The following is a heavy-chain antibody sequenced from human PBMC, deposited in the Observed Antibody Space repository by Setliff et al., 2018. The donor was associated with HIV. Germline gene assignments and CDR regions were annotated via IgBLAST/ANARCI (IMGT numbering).Heavy chain of an antibody. CDR3: VKGRWASPFDN. CDR2: ISSNSYNR. Sequence: PGGSLRLSCTASGFTFSSYGMHWVRQAPGKGLEWVSYISSNSYNRYYADSVKGRFTISRDNVKNSLYLQMNSLRAEDTAMYYCVKGRWASPFDNWGQGTLVTVSS. J-gene: IGHJ4*02. CDR1: GFTFSSYG. V-gene: IGHV3-48*01. D-gene: IGHD3-16*01.